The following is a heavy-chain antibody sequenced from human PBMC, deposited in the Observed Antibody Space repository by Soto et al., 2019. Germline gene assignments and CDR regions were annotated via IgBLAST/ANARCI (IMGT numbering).Heavy chain of an antibody. J-gene: IGHJ4*02. CDR3: ARHRREAKGWTIRRLGY. Sequence: GESLKISCEASGYSFTSNWIGWVRQMPGKGLEWMGIINPADSDIKYSPSFQGQVTISADKSISTVYLQWSSLQASDTAMYYCARHRREAKGWTIRRLGYCRQRNLVT. D-gene: IGHD2-21*01. CDR2: INPADSDI. CDR1: GYSFTSNW. V-gene: IGHV5-51*01.